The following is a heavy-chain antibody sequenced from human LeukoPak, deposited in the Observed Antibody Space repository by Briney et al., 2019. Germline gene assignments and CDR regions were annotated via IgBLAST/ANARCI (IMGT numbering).Heavy chain of an antibody. CDR2: IKQDGSEK. Sequence: TGGSLRLSCTASGFSFSGCGMYWVRQAPGKGLEWVANIKQDGSEKYYEESVKGRFTISRDNAKNSLYLQMNSLRAEDTAVYYCAREFVLAGYSAYYFDYWGQGTLVTVSS. CDR3: AREFVLAGYSAYYFDY. V-gene: IGHV3-7*01. J-gene: IGHJ4*02. D-gene: IGHD3-9*01. CDR1: GFSFSGCG.